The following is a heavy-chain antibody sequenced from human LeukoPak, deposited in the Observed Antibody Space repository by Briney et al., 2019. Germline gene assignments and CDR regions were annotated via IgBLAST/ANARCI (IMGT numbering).Heavy chain of an antibody. Sequence: GASVTVSFKASAYTFTGYYMHWVRQAPGQGLEWMGWINLNSGGTNYAQKFQGRVTMTRDRSISTAYMELSRLRPDDTAVYYCARVSEFWSGYYSEFFDYWGQGTLVTVSS. V-gene: IGHV1-2*02. J-gene: IGHJ4*02. CDR1: AYTFTGYY. CDR2: INLNSGGT. D-gene: IGHD3-3*01. CDR3: ARVSEFWSGYYSEFFDY.